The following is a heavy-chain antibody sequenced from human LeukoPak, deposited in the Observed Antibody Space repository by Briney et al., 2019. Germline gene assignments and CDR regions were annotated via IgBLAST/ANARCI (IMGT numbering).Heavy chain of an antibody. J-gene: IGHJ4*02. CDR2: ISSSGSTI. CDR3: ARDGYYGSGSYYNGVFDY. D-gene: IGHD3-10*01. CDR1: GFTFSSYE. Sequence: GGSLRLSCAAPGFTFSSYEMNWVRQAPGTGLEWVSYISSSGSTIYYADSVKGRFTISRDNAKNSLYLQMNSLRAEDTAVYYCARDGYYGSGSYYNGVFDYWGQGTLVTVSS. V-gene: IGHV3-48*03.